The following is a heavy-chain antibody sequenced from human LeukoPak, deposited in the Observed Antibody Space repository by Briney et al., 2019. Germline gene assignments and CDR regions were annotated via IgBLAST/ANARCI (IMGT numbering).Heavy chain of an antibody. J-gene: IGHJ3*02. V-gene: IGHV1-24*01. CDR3: ATANAVRGVTMDAFDI. Sequence: ASVKVFCKVSGYTLTELSMHWVRQAPGKGLGWMGGFDPEDGETIYVQKFQGRVTMTEDTSTDTAYMELSSLRSEDTAVYYCATANAVRGVTMDAFDIWGQGTMVTVSS. D-gene: IGHD3-10*01. CDR2: FDPEDGET. CDR1: GYTLTELS.